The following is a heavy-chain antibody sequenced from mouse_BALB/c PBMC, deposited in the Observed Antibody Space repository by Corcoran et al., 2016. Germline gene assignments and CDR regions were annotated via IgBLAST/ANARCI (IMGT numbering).Heavy chain of an antibody. Sequence: QIQLVQSGPELKKPGETVKISCKASGYTFTNYAMHWVKQAPGKGLKWMGWKYTTTGEPTYGDDFKGRFAFSLETSASTAYLQINNLKNDDMATYFCARSTMSTYYAMDYWGQGTSVTVSS. D-gene: IGHD2-1*01. CDR1: GYTFTNYA. V-gene: IGHV9-2*02. CDR2: KYTTTGEP. CDR3: ARSTMSTYYAMDY. J-gene: IGHJ4*01.